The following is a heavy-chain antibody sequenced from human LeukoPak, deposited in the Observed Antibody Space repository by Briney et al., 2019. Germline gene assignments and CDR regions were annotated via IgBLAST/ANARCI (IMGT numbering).Heavy chain of an antibody. CDR2: IYNSVRT. CDR1: GGSFSSGSYY. CDR3: VRDLAATIDHYYYGMDV. D-gene: IGHD5-12*01. J-gene: IGHJ6*02. Sequence: SETLSLACIVSGGSFSSGSYYWSWIRQPPGKGLEWIGYIYNSVRTNYNPSLKSRVTISVDTSKNQLSLKLSSVTAADTAVYFCVRDLAATIDHYYYGMDVWGQGTTVTVSS. V-gene: IGHV4-61*01.